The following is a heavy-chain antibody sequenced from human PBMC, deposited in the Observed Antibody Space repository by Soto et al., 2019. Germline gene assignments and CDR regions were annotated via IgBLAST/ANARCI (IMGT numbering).Heavy chain of an antibody. D-gene: IGHD1-26*01. CDR3: ARHGSPWELRSAFDY. CDR2: IYPGDSDT. CDR1: GYSFTSYW. V-gene: IGHV5-51*01. J-gene: IGHJ4*02. Sequence: GESLKISCKGSGYSFTSYWIGWVRQMPGKGLEWMGIIYPGDSDTRYSPSFQGQVTISADKSISTAYLQWSSLKASDAAMYYCARHGSPWELRSAFDYWGQGTLVTVSS.